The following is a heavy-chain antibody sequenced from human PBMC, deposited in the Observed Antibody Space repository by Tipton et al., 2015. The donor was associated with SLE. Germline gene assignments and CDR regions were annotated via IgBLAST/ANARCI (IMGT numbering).Heavy chain of an antibody. J-gene: IGHJ4*02. CDR2: MRYDGSNK. D-gene: IGHD1-7*01. CDR1: GFTFSSYG. CDR3: AKDLDNWNYYFDY. V-gene: IGHV3-30*02. Sequence: SLRLSCAASGFTFSSYGMHWVRQAPGKGLEWVAFMRYDGSNKYFADSVKGRFTISRDNSKNTLYLQMNSLRAEDTAVYYCAKDLDNWNYYFDYWGQGTLVTVSS.